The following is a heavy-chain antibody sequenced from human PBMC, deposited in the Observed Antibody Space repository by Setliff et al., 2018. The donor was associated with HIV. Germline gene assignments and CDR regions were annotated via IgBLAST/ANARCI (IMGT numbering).Heavy chain of an antibody. Sequence: ASVKVSCKASGYTFNNFSLHWVRLAPGQALEWMGMVNHSGGSTVYSQRFRGRVTMTSDTSTNTAYMELRSLRSDNTALYFCARRVSYASSGYPLGYWGQGTQVTSPQ. CDR1: GYTFNNFS. CDR3: ARRVSYASSGYPLGY. CDR2: VNHSGGST. J-gene: IGHJ4*02. D-gene: IGHD3-22*01. V-gene: IGHV1-46*02.